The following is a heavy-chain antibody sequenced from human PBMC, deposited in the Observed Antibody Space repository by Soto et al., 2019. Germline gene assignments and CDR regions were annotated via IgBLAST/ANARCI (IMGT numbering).Heavy chain of an antibody. V-gene: IGHV3-23*01. D-gene: IGHD2-15*01. CDR2: ISGSGGST. CDR1: GFTFSSYA. CDR3: AKDPCSGGSCYSPDAFDI. Sequence: EVQLLESGGGLVQPGGSLRLSCAASGFTFSSYAMSWVRQAPGKGLEWVSAISGSGGSTYYADSVKGRFTISRDNSKNTLYLQMNGLRAEDTAVYYCAKDPCSGGSCYSPDAFDIWGQGTMVTVSS. J-gene: IGHJ3*02.